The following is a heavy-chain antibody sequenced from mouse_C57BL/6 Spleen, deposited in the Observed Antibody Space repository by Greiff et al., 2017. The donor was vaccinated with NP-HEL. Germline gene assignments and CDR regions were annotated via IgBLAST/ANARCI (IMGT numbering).Heavy chain of an antibody. CDR2: ISSGGSYT. CDR3: ARRGYDGYPFAY. D-gene: IGHD2-3*01. CDR1: GFTFSSYG. J-gene: IGHJ3*01. V-gene: IGHV5-6*02. Sequence: EVKLMESGGDLVKPGGSLKLSCAASGFTFSSYGMSWVRQTPDKRLEWVATISSGGSYTYYPDSVKGRFTISRDNAKNTLYLQMSSLKSEDTAMYYCARRGYDGYPFAYWGQGTLVTVSA.